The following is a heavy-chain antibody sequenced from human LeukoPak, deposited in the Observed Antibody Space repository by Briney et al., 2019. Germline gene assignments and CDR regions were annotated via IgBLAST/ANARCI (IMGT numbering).Heavy chain of an antibody. Sequence: GGPLRLSCAASGFTFSSYGMHWVRQATGKGLEWVSAIGTAGDTYYPGSVKGRFTISRENAKNSLYLQMNSLRAGDTAVYYCARGPPSSMVRGVISAWGQGTLVTVSS. CDR3: ARGPPSSMVRGVISA. V-gene: IGHV3-13*01. D-gene: IGHD3-10*01. CDR1: GFTFSSYG. J-gene: IGHJ5*02. CDR2: IGTAGDT.